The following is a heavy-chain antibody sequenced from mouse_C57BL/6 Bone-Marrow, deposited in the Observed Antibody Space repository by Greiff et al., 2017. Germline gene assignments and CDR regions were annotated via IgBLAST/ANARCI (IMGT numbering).Heavy chain of an antibody. CDR3: ARDAKATAGFAY. Sequence: EVQLVESGGGLVQSGRSLRLSCATSGFTFSDFYMEWVRQAPGKGLEWIAASRNKANDYTTEYSASVKGRFIVSRDTSQSILYLQMNALRAEDTAIYYCARDAKATAGFAYWGQGTLVTVSA. D-gene: IGHD3-2*02. CDR1: GFTFSDFY. CDR2: SRNKANDYTT. J-gene: IGHJ3*01. V-gene: IGHV7-1*01.